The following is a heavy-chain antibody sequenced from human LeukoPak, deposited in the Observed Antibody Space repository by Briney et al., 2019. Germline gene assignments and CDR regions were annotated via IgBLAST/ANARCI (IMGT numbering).Heavy chain of an antibody. J-gene: IGHJ6*03. Sequence: GGSLRLSCAASGFTFSSYWMSWVRQAPGKGLEWVANIKQDGSEKYYVDSVKGRFTISRDNAKNSLYLQMNSLRAEDTAVYYCARRGRRGRSWSYFFPGTWEGRRDYYYYYMDVWGKGTTVTVSS. D-gene: IGHD3-16*01. CDR3: ARRGRRGRSWSYFFPGTWEGRRDYYYYYMDV. V-gene: IGHV3-7*01. CDR1: GFTFSSYW. CDR2: IKQDGSEK.